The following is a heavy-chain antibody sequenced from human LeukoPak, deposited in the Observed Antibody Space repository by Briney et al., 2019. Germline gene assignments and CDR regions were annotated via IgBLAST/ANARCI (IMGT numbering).Heavy chain of an antibody. Sequence: GGSLRLSCAAPGFTFSSDWMSWVRQARGKGLEWVANIKQDGGQIYYVDSVKGRFTISRDNAKNSLFLQMNSLRAEDTAVYYCARDKLVGDSYFEYWGQGTLVTVSS. CDR2: IKQDGGQI. J-gene: IGHJ4*02. D-gene: IGHD1-26*01. CDR3: ARDKLVGDSYFEY. CDR1: GFTFSSDW. V-gene: IGHV3-7*01.